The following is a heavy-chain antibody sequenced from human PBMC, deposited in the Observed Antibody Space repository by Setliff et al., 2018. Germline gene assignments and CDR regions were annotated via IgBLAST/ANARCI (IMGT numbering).Heavy chain of an antibody. J-gene: IGHJ2*01. Sequence: PSETLSLTCTVSGDSISSGDYYWSWIRQSPGKGLEWIGHIYYRGSTYYNPSLRSRLAMSIDTSNNQFSLKLSSVTAADTAVYYCARVAPKAVVAATYLPYWCFDLWGRGTLVTVSS. V-gene: IGHV4-30-4*08. CDR3: ARVAPKAVVAATYLPYWCFDL. CDR2: IYYRGST. CDR1: GDSISSGDYY. D-gene: IGHD2-15*01.